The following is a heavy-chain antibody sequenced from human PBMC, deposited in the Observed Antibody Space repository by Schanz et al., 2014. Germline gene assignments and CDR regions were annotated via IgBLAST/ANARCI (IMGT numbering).Heavy chain of an antibody. D-gene: IGHD7-27*01. CDR1: GGSISSGGYY. V-gene: IGHV4-31*03. CDR2: IYYSGST. Sequence: QVQLQESGPGLVKPSQTLSLTCTVSGGSISSGGYYWSWIRQHPGKGLEWIGYIYYSGSTYYNPSLKGRVPFSVARSKNQCSLKLSTVTAADTAVYSCARDKEPGDLPSLRPAYGMDVWGQGTTVTVSS. CDR3: ARDKEPGDLPSLRPAYGMDV. J-gene: IGHJ6*02.